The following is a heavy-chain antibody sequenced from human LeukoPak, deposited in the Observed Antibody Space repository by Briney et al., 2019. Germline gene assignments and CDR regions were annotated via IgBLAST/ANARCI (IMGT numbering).Heavy chain of an antibody. CDR1: GYSISSGYY. J-gene: IGHJ6*03. V-gene: IGHV4-38-2*01. CDR3: AGYGCSSTSCYTDYYYYMDV. Sequence: SETLSLTCAVSGYSISSGYYWGWIRQPPGKGLEWIGSIYHSGSTYYNPSLKSRVTISVDTSKNQFSLKLSSVTAADTAVYYCAGYGCSSTSCYTDYYYYMDVWGKGTTVTVSS. CDR2: IYHSGST. D-gene: IGHD2-2*02.